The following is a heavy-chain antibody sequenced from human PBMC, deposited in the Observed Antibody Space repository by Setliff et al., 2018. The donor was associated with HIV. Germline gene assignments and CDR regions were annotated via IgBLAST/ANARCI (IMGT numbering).Heavy chain of an antibody. V-gene: IGHV4-59*01. J-gene: IGHJ4*02. D-gene: IGHD3-22*01. Sequence: SETLSLTCTVSGGSISNYYWSWIRQSTGKGLEWIGYISNTGNTKYNHSLKSRFTIAGDTSKNQFSLMLSAVTASDTAVYYCAILGDYDSSGYSWFDYWGQGPLVTVSS. CDR1: GGSISNYY. CDR3: AILGDYDSSGYSWFDY. CDR2: ISNTGNT.